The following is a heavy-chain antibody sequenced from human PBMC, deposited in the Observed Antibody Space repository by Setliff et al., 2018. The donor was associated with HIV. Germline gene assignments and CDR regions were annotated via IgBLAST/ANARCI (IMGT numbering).Heavy chain of an antibody. CDR2: IYYSGST. D-gene: IGHD3-9*01. V-gene: IGHV4-59*11. Sequence: SETLSLTCTVSGGSISSHYWSWIRQPPGKGLEWIESIYYSGSTNYNPSLKSRVTISVDTSKNQFSLKLSSVTSADTALYYCARESQQYYDILTGFNYYYGMDVWGRGITVTVSS. J-gene: IGHJ6*02. CDR1: GGSISSHY. CDR3: ARESQQYYDILTGFNYYYGMDV.